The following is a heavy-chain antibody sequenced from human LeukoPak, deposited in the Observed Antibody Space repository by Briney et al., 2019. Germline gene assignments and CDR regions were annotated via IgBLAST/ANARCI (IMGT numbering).Heavy chain of an antibody. CDR1: GFTFSSYA. CDR3: AKGPGSVGLRFLEWGLDP. Sequence: GGSLRLSCAASGFTFSSYAMSWVRQAPGKGLEWVSAISGSGGSTYYADSVKGRFTISRDNSKNTLYLQMNSLRAEDTAVYYCAKGPGSVGLRFLEWGLDPWGQGILVTVSS. D-gene: IGHD3-3*01. CDR2: ISGSGGST. J-gene: IGHJ5*02. V-gene: IGHV3-23*01.